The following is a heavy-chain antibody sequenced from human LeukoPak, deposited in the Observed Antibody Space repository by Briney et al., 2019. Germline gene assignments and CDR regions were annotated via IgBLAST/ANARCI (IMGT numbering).Heavy chain of an antibody. J-gene: IGHJ6*02. V-gene: IGHV4-34*01. D-gene: IGHD6-13*01. Sequence: PSETLSLTCAVHGGSFSGYYWSWIRQPPGKGLEWIGEINHSGSTNYNPSLKSRVTISVDTSKNQFSLKLSSVTAADTAVYYCARDVYSSSWSDYYYYYYGMDVWGQGTTVTVSS. CDR2: INHSGST. CDR1: GGSFSGYY. CDR3: ARDVYSSSWSDYYYYYYGMDV.